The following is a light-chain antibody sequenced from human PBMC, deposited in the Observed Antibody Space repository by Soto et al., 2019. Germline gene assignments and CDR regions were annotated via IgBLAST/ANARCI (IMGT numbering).Light chain of an antibody. CDR3: QQTYISPPT. CDR1: QTISRF. J-gene: IGKJ4*01. V-gene: IGKV1-39*01. CDR2: AAS. Sequence: DIQMTQSPSSLSASVGDKVTITCRASQTISRFVNWYQHKAGKGPNLLIHAASSLQSGVPSRFSGSGSGTDFTLTISSLQPEDFATYYCQQTYISPPTFGGGTNVEIK.